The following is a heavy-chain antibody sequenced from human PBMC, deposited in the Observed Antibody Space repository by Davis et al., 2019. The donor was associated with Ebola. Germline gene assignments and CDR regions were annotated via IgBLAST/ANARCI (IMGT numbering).Heavy chain of an antibody. D-gene: IGHD3-3*01. CDR3: ARGTTIFGVATIWFDP. V-gene: IGHV3-21*01. J-gene: IGHJ5*02. CDR1: GFTFSSYS. Sequence: GESLKISCAASGFTFSSYSMNWVRQAPGKGLEWVSSISSSSSYIYYADSVKGRFTISRDNAKNSLYLQMNSLRAEDTAVYYCARGTTIFGVATIWFDPWGQGTLVTVSS. CDR2: ISSSSSYI.